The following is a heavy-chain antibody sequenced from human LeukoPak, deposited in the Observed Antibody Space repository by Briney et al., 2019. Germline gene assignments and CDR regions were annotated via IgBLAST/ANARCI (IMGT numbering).Heavy chain of an antibody. V-gene: IGHV3-23*01. CDR2: VSATGGTT. CDR1: GFTFSSYV. CDR3: AKELHTGYGSVYNMDV. Sequence: PGGSLRLSCAASGFTFSSYVMSWVRQAPGKGLEWVSGVSATGGTTYYADSVRGRFTISRDNSMNTLYLQMNSLRAEDTAVYYCAKELHTGYGSVYNMDVWGQGTTVTVSS. D-gene: IGHD6-19*01. J-gene: IGHJ6*02.